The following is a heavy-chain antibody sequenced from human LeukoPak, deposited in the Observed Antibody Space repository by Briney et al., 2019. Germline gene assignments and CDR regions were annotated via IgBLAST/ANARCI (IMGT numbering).Heavy chain of an antibody. V-gene: IGHV3-11*01. D-gene: IGHD3-16*01. Sequence: GRSLRLSCAASGFTFSDYYMSWIRQAPGKGLEWVSYISSSGSTIYYADSVKGRFTISRDNSKNSLYLQMNSLRAEDTAVYYCARMGLRVRGVAYYYYGMDVWGQGTTVTVSS. CDR2: ISSSGSTI. CDR1: GFTFSDYY. CDR3: ARMGLRVRGVAYYYYGMDV. J-gene: IGHJ6*02.